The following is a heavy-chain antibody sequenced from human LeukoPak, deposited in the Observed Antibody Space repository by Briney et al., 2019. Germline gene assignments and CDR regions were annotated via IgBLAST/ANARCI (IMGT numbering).Heavy chain of an antibody. J-gene: IGHJ6*02. V-gene: IGHV3-30-3*02. D-gene: IGHD5-12*01. CDR2: ISYDGSNK. CDR3: AKFVRTGYAHYYGMDV. CDR1: GFTFSSYA. Sequence: GGSLRLSCAASGFTFSSYAMHWVRQAPGKGLEWVAVISYDGSNKYYADSVKGRFTISRDNSKNTLYLQMNSLRAEDTAFYYCAKFVRTGYAHYYGMDVWGQGTTVTVSS.